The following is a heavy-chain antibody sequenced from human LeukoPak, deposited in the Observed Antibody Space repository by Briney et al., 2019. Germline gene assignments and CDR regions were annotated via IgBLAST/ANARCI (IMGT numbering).Heavy chain of an antibody. D-gene: IGHD2-21*02. V-gene: IGHV3-7*01. CDR2: INPDGRDT. Sequence: GGSLRLSCVVSGFTFNRCWMNWVRQAPGKGLEWVAHINPDGRDTYYVDSVKGRFTVSRDNAQNSMYLQMNSLRVEDTAVYYCTSWGDTTAEYFQRWGQGTLVTVSS. CDR1: GFTFNRCW. J-gene: IGHJ1*01. CDR3: TSWGDTTAEYFQR.